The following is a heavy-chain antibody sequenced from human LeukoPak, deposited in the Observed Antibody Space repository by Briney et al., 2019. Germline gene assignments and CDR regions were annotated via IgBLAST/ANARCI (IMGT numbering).Heavy chain of an antibody. CDR2: MYTSGNT. V-gene: IGHV4-4*07. CDR1: GVSFSSNY. CDR3: ANGANSGSYFED. J-gene: IGHJ4*02. D-gene: IGHD1-26*01. Sequence: SETLSLSCTVSGVSFSSNYRSWIRQPAGKGLEWIGRMYTSGNTHYSPSLKSRVTMSVDTSKNQFSLNLTSVTAADTAVYYCANGANSGSYFEDWGQGTLVTVSS.